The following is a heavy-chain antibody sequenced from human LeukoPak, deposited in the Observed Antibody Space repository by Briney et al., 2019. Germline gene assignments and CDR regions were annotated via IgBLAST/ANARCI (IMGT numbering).Heavy chain of an antibody. J-gene: IGHJ4*02. CDR1: GGSSSGYY. CDR3: ARGGLRFLEWLGPGY. CDR2: INHSGST. V-gene: IGHV4-34*01. D-gene: IGHD3-3*01. Sequence: SETLSLTCAVYGGSSSGYYWSWIRQPPGKGLEWIGEINHSGSTNYNPSLKSRVTISVDTSKNQFSLKLSSVTAADTAVYYCARGGLRFLEWLGPGYWGQGTLVTVSS.